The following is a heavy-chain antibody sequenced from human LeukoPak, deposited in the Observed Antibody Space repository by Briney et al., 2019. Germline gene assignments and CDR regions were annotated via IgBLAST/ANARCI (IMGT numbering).Heavy chain of an antibody. D-gene: IGHD7-27*01. Sequence: PGGSLRLSCAASGFTFSSYGMHWVRQAPGKGLEWVAFIRYDGSNKYYADSVKGRFTISRDNSKNTLYLQMNSLRAEDTAVYYCAKDLGMGIDFDYWGQGTLVTVSS. CDR1: GFTFSSYG. CDR2: IRYDGSNK. J-gene: IGHJ4*02. CDR3: AKDLGMGIDFDY. V-gene: IGHV3-30*02.